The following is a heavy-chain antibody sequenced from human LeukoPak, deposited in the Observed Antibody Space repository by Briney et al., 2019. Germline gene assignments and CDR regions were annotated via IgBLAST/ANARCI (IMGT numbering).Heavy chain of an antibody. CDR1: GFTYTKHA. D-gene: IGHD6-6*01. CDR2: ISYNGSNK. Sequence: GGSLRLSCAASGFTYTKHAMHWVRQAPGKGLEWVAVISYNGSNKKYADSVKGRFTISRDNSKNTLYLQMNSLRAEDTAVYYCARTLTEYSVSSCYFDYWGQGTLVTVSS. V-gene: IGHV3-30*04. CDR3: ARTLTEYSVSSCYFDY. J-gene: IGHJ4*02.